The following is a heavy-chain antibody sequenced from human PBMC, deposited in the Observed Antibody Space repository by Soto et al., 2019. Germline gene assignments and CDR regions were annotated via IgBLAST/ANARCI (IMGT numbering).Heavy chain of an antibody. CDR2: VKSSTDGGAT. J-gene: IGHJ3*02. CDR3: ATELSLYCISGKCYSDGSDI. CDR1: GFTFRNAW. Sequence: EVQLVESGGDLVKPGESLTLSCAASGFTFRNAWMSWVRQAPGKGLVWVGRVKSSTDGGATDYAAPLKGRFTISRDDSEETLFLEMISLKTEDTAVYYCATELSLYCISGKCYSDGSDIWSQGTRVTVSS. V-gene: IGHV3-15*01. D-gene: IGHD2-2*01.